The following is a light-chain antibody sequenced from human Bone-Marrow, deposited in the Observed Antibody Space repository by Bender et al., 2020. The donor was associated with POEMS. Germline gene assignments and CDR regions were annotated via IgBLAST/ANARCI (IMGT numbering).Light chain of an antibody. CDR3: SSHGGGNIYV. Sequence: QSALTQPPSASGSPGQSVTISCTGTSSDFGPYNYVSWYQHHPGKAPKLSIYEVTKRPSGVPDRFSGSRSGNTASLTVSGLQAEDEADYFCSSHGGGNIYVFGTGTKVTVL. CDR2: EVT. CDR1: SSDFGPYNY. V-gene: IGLV2-8*01. J-gene: IGLJ1*01.